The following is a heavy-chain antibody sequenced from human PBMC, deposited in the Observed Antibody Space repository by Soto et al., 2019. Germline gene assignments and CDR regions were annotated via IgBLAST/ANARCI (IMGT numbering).Heavy chain of an antibody. D-gene: IGHD6-19*01. CDR2: IYWDDTK. CDR1: GFSLSTTAVG. CDR3: AHGSGWLSDQ. Sequence: QITLKESGPTLVKPTQTLTLTCTFSGFSLSTTAVGVNWIRQPPGKPLEWLALIYWDDTKHYSSSLKNRLTISKDTSKNQVVLTMTNMDPVDTATYYCAHGSGWLSDQWGQGTRVTVSS. J-gene: IGHJ4*02. V-gene: IGHV2-5*02.